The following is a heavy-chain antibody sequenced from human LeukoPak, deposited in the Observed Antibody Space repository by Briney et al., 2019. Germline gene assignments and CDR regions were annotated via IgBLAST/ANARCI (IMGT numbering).Heavy chain of an antibody. J-gene: IGHJ4*02. CDR2: ISWNSGSI. Sequence: GGSLRLSCAASGFTFDDYAMHWVRQAPGEGLEWVSGISWNSGSIGYADSVKGRFTISRDNAKNSLYLQMNSLRAEDMALYYCAKGALGSSGFYAYFDYWGQGTLVTVSS. CDR3: AKGALGSSGFYAYFDY. CDR1: GFTFDDYA. V-gene: IGHV3-9*03. D-gene: IGHD6-19*01.